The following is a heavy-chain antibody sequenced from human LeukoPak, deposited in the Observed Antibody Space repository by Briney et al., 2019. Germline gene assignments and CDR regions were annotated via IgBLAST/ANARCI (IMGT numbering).Heavy chain of an antibody. CDR3: ARDRYYYDSSGYCGDV. CDR2: ISSSSSYI. CDR1: GFTFSSYS. Sequence: GGSLRLSCAASGFTFSSYSMNWVRQAPGKGLEWVSSISSSSSYIYYADSVKGRFTISRDNAKNSLYLQMNSLRAEDTAVYYCARDRYYYDSSGYCGDVWGQGTTVTVSS. V-gene: IGHV3-21*01. J-gene: IGHJ6*02. D-gene: IGHD3-22*01.